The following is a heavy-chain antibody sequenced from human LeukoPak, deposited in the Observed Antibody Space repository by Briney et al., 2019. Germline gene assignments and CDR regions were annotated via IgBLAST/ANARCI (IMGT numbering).Heavy chain of an antibody. Sequence: ASVKVSCKASGYTFTSYGIHWVRHAPGQGPEWMGWISAYNGRTNYGQRLQGRVTMTTDKSTSTVYMEMRSLIFDDTAVYYCARGNWNDPLRNWGQGTLITVSS. D-gene: IGHD1-20*01. CDR2: ISAYNGRT. CDR1: GYTFTSYG. V-gene: IGHV1-18*01. CDR3: ARGNWNDPLRN. J-gene: IGHJ4*02.